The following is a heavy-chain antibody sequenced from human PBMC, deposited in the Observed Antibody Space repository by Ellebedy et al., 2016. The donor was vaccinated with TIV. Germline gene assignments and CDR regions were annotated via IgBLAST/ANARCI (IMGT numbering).Heavy chain of an antibody. CDR2: ISNTGSRT. J-gene: IGHJ4*02. CDR3: ARDIGYPSGDFDY. Sequence: PGGSLRLSCAASGFTFSSYAMSWVRQAPGKGLEWVSTISNTGSRTYYADSVEGRFIISRDNSKKTLYLQMNSLRAEDTAVYYCARDIGYPSGDFDYWGQGTLVTASS. CDR1: GFTFSSYA. D-gene: IGHD1-26*01. V-gene: IGHV3-23*01.